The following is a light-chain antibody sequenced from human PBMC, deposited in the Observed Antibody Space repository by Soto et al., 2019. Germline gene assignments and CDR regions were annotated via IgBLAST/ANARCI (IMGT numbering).Light chain of an antibody. CDR3: QYYIIYCCT. V-gene: IGKV1-5*03. CDR1: QSISSW. J-gene: IGKJ1*01. Sequence: DIQLTQSPSTLSASVGDRVTITCRASQSISSWLAWYQQKPGKAPKFLIYKTSNLESGVPSRFSGSGSGTEFTLTISSRQTDDLATHYCQYYIIYCCTFGQGTKVEIK. CDR2: KTS.